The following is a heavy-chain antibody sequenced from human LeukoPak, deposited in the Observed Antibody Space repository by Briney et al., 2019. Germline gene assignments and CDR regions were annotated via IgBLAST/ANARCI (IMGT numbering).Heavy chain of an antibody. D-gene: IGHD1-14*01. V-gene: IGHV4-59*01. J-gene: IGHJ6*02. CDR2: IYYSGST. Sequence: SETLSLTCTVSGGSISSYYWNWLRQPPGKGLEWIGYIYYSGSTNYDPSLKSRVTISIDTSKSQFSLKLSSVTAADTAVYYCARGQLTAIPYYYFYGMDVWGQGTTVTVSS. CDR1: GGSISSYY. CDR3: ARGQLTAIPYYYFYGMDV.